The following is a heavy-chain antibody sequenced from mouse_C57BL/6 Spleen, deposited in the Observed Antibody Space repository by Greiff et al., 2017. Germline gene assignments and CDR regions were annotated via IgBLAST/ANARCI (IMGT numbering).Heavy chain of an antibody. V-gene: IGHV14-4*01. Sequence: VQLKESGAELVRPGASVKLSCTASGFNIKDDYMHWVKQRPEQGLEWIGWIDPENGATEYASKFQGKATITADKSSNTAYLQRSSLTSEDTAVYYCTTRDDSDVDYWGQGTTLTVSS. D-gene: IGHD2-4*01. CDR2: IDPENGAT. J-gene: IGHJ2*01. CDR1: GFNIKDDY. CDR3: TTRDDSDVDY.